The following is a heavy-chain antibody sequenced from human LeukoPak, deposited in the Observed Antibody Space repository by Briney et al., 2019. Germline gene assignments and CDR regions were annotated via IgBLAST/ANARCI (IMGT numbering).Heavy chain of an antibody. J-gene: IGHJ6*02. CDR2: INWNGGST. CDR1: GFTFDDYG. Sequence: GGSLRLSCAASGFTFDDYGMSWVRQAPGKGLEWVSGINWNGGSTGYADSVKGRFTISRDNAKNSLYLQMNSLRAEDTAVYYCARESRSGKAYYYYYYGMDVWGQGTTVTVSS. V-gene: IGHV3-20*04. CDR3: ARESRSGKAYYYYYYGMDV.